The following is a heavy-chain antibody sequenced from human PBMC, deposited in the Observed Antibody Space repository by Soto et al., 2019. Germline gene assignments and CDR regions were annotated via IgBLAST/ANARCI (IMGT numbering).Heavy chain of an antibody. CDR2: MYKSGSA. CDR3: AIGRGYDSSCLDS. J-gene: IGHJ4*02. D-gene: IGHD3-22*01. V-gene: IGHV4-61*01. Sequence: QVQLHESGPGLVKPSETLSLTCTVSGDSVSSGSYFWSWIRQPPGKGLEWIGYMYKSGSANYSPSLKSRLTISIDTSKNQISLKLRSVTAADTAVYYCAIGRGYDSSCLDSWGRGTLVTGSS. CDR1: GDSVSSGSYF.